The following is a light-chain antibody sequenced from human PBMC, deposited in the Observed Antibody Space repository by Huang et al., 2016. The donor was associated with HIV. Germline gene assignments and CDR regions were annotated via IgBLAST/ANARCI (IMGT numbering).Light chain of an antibody. CDR3: MQATHWPWT. Sequence: DVVMTQSPLSLPVTLGQPASISCRSGESLVHSDGNTYLNWFQQRPGQSPRRLISKVSSRDSGVPDRFSGSRSGPDFTREISRVEAEDVGTYYCMQATHWPWTFGQGTKVEIK. J-gene: IGKJ1*01. V-gene: IGKV2-30*02. CDR1: ESLVHSDGNTY. CDR2: KVS.